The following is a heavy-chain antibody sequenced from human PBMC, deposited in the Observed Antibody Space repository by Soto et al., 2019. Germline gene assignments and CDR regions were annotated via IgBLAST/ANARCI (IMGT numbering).Heavy chain of an antibody. Sequence: QVQLVQSGAEVKKPGASVKVSCKASGYTFTSYGISWVRQAPGQGLEWMGWINGYNGNTNYAQKLQGRVTLSTDTSTSRAYMELRSLRSDDSAVYYCARMGDVPYYYYGMDVWGQRDHGHRLL. CDR1: GYTFTSYG. V-gene: IGHV1-18*01. CDR3: ARMGDVPYYYYGMDV. J-gene: IGHJ6*04. D-gene: IGHD3-16*01. CDR2: INGYNGNT.